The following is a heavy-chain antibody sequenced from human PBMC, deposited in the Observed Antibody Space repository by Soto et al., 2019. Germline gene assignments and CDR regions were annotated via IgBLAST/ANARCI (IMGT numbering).Heavy chain of an antibody. D-gene: IGHD5-18*01. Sequence: HPGGSLRLSCAASGFTFSSYAMSWVRQAPGKGLEWVSAISGSGGSTYYADSVKGRFTISRDNSKNTLYLQMNSLRAEDTAVYYCAKDREYSYGSRYYFDYWGQGTLVTVSS. J-gene: IGHJ4*02. CDR3: AKDREYSYGSRYYFDY. CDR2: ISGSGGST. V-gene: IGHV3-23*01. CDR1: GFTFSSYA.